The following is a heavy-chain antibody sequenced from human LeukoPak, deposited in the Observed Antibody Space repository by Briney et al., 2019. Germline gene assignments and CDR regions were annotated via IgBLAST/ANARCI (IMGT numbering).Heavy chain of an antibody. D-gene: IGHD4-11*01. CDR2: IGVAGDT. J-gene: IGHJ4*02. CDR1: GFNFSKND. V-gene: IGHV3-13*01. Sequence: GGSLRLSCVASGFNFSKNDMHWVRQTTERGLEWVSAIGVAGDTYYADPVKGRFTIFRENGKNSVYLQMNSLRAGDTAVYFCAKAFDYNGLRGEGGSFDCWGQGALVTVSS. CDR3: AKAFDYNGLRGEGGSFDC.